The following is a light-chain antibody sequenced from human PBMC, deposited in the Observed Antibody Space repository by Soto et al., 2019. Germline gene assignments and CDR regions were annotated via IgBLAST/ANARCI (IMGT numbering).Light chain of an antibody. CDR1: RSHIGSAI. V-gene: IGLV1-47*01. Sequence: QSVLTQPPSLSGTPGQTVTISCIGSRSHIGSAIVHWYQQIPGTAPKHLIYMNNQRPSGVPDRFSGSKSGTSASLVITGLRPEDEADYYCVAWDDNLSSRVFGGGTKLTVL. J-gene: IGLJ3*02. CDR3: VAWDDNLSSRV. CDR2: MNN.